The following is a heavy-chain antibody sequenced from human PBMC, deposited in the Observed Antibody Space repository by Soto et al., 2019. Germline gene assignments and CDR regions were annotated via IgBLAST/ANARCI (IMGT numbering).Heavy chain of an antibody. Sequence: EVQLLESGGGLVQPGGSLGLSCAGSGFTFSSYWIHWVRQAPGKGLVWVARISGDGSNTDYAESVKGRFTISRDNAKNTVYVQMHNLAVEDTAVYFCSRVQHPYYFYVYWGPGTLVTVSS. CDR2: ISGDGSNT. CDR3: SRVQHPYYFYVY. V-gene: IGHV3-74*01. D-gene: IGHD1-26*01. J-gene: IGHJ4*02. CDR1: GFTFSSYW.